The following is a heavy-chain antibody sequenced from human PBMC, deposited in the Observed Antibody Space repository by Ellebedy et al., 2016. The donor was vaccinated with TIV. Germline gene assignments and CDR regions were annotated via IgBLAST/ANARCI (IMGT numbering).Heavy chain of an antibody. D-gene: IGHD1-26*01. CDR1: GFTFNNHG. Sequence: GESLKISCAASGFTFNNHGMHWVRQSPDRGLEWVALISYDGVNSYYADSVKGRFTISRDNSKNTVSLQISSLRPEDTALYFCAKGSPWWERPKIYQCDYWGQGTLVSVSS. J-gene: IGHJ4*02. CDR2: ISYDGVNS. CDR3: AKGSPWWERPKIYQCDY. V-gene: IGHV3-30*18.